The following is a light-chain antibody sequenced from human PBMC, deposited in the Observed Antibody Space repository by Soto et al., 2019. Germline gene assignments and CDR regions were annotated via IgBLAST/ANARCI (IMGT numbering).Light chain of an antibody. J-gene: IGKJ5*01. CDR1: QSVSSTY. CDR3: QQYDSSPLT. Sequence: GLTQSTGTLSLSPGERATLSCRASQSVSSTYLAWYQQKPGQPPRLLIYGATHRTAGIPDRFSGSVSGTDFTLTISRLEPEDFAIYYCQQYDSSPLTFGQGTLLEVK. CDR2: GAT. V-gene: IGKV3-20*01.